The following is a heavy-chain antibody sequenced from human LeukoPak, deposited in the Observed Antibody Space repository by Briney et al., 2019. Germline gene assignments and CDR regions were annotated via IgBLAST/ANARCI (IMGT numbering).Heavy chain of an antibody. D-gene: IGHD1-7*01. CDR3: VTYNWNYPNY. V-gene: IGHV3-74*01. Sequence: GGSLRLSCAAAGFTLRNYWIDGVSQAPGKGLVWVSRINPGGTNTAYADSVKGRFTISRYNAKNTLYMQMNSLRVNDTAVYYCVTYNWNYPNYGGQGTLVTVSS. CDR1: GFTLRNYW. J-gene: IGHJ4*02. CDR2: INPGGTNT.